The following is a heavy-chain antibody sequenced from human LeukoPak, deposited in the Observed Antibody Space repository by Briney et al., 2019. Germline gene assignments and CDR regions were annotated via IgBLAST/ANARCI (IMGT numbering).Heavy chain of an antibody. CDR2: ISGSGGST. CDR3: AKGIYYGSGSTVVYFDY. Sequence: GGSLRLSCAASGSTFSSYAMSWVRQAPGKGLEWVSAISGSGGSTYYADSVKGRFTISRDNSKNTLYLQMNSLRAEDTAVYYCAKGIYYGSGSTVVYFDYWGQGTLVTVSS. J-gene: IGHJ4*02. V-gene: IGHV3-23*01. CDR1: GSTFSSYA. D-gene: IGHD3-10*01.